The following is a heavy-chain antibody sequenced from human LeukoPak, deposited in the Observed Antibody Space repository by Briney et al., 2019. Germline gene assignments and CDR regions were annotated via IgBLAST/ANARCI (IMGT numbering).Heavy chain of an antibody. V-gene: IGHV4-34*01. CDR3: ARGYYGSGSYYNVEWFDP. CDR1: GGFLRGYY. Sequence: SQTLSLTCAFYGGFLRGYYRSWIRHPSAKALEWIGENHHSGSTNYSPSLKRRVTISGDTTKNQLSLKLSSVTAADTAVYYCARGYYGSGSYYNVEWFDPWGQGTLVTVSS. CDR2: NHHSGST. J-gene: IGHJ5*02. D-gene: IGHD3-10*01.